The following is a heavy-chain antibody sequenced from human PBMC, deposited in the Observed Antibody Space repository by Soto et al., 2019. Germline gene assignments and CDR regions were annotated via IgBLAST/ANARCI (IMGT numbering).Heavy chain of an antibody. V-gene: IGHV3-74*01. CDR1: GFTFNNYW. D-gene: IGHD4-17*01. J-gene: IGHJ4*02. CDR3: ARGTVTGDY. CDR2: IDSDGRST. Sequence: EVQLEESGGGLVQPGGSLRLSCAASGFTFNNYWMHWVRQAPGKGLVWVSRIDSDGRSTNYADSVKGRFTISRDNAKNTLYLQMNSLRAEDTAVYYCARGTVTGDYWGQGTLVTVSS.